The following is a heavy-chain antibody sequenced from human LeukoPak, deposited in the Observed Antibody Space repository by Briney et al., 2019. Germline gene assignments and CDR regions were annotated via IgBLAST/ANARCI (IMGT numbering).Heavy chain of an antibody. CDR2: FDPEDGET. CDR3: ARGYYSNPLYTYYYYYGMDV. CDR1: GYTLTELS. J-gene: IGHJ6*02. Sequence: ASVKVSCKVSGYTLTELSMHWVRQAPGKGLEWMGGFDPEDGETIYAQKFQGRVTMTRNTSISTAYMELSSLRSEDTAVYYCARGYYSNPLYTYYYYYGMDVWGQGTTVTVSS. V-gene: IGHV1-24*01. D-gene: IGHD4-11*01.